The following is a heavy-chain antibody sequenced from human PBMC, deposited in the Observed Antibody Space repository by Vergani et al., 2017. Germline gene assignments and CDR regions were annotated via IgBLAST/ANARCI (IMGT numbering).Heavy chain of an antibody. J-gene: IGHJ4*02. Sequence: EVELVQSGPEMRKPGESLKISCKGSEYSFGNYWMGWVRQMPGKGLEWMGIIYLADSDTRYNPSFQGQVTISADKSISTAVLQWDSLKASDTALYYCARHTTYTDSWGQGTLVTVSS. CDR1: EYSFGNYW. CDR2: IYLADSDT. CDR3: ARHTTYTDS. D-gene: IGHD1-1*01. V-gene: IGHV5-51*01.